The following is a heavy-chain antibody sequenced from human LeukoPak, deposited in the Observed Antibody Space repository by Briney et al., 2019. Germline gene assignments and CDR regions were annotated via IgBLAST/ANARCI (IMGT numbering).Heavy chain of an antibody. CDR1: GGSISSYY. V-gene: IGHV4-4*07. CDR2: IYTSGST. Sequence: SETLSLTCSVSGGSISSYYWNWIRKPAGKGLEWIGRIYTSGSTNYNPSLKSRVTMSVDKSKNQFSLKLSSVTAADTAVYYCARSGPHTFDYWGQGTLVTVSS. J-gene: IGHJ4*02. CDR3: ARSGPHTFDY.